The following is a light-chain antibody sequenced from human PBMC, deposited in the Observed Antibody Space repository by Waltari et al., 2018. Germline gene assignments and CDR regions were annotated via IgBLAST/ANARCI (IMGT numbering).Light chain of an antibody. Sequence: EIVLTQSPGTLSLSPGDRATRSCRASQSVSSSYLAWYQQKPGQGPRLLIYGASSRATGIPDRFSGSGSGTDFTLTISRLEPEDFAVYYCQQYGSSPWTFGQGTKVEIK. V-gene: IGKV3-20*01. CDR2: GAS. J-gene: IGKJ1*01. CDR3: QQYGSSPWT. CDR1: QSVSSSY.